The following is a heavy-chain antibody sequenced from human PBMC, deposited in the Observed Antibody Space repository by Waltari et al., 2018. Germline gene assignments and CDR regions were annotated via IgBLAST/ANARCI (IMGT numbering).Heavy chain of an antibody. Sequence: QVQLQQWGAGLLKPSETLSLTCAVYGGSFSGYYWSWIRQPQGKGREWIGEINHSGSTNYNPSLKSRVTISVDTSKNQFSLKLSSVTAADTAVYYCARGSGYSSSWYSLWRDWFDPWGQGTLVTVSS. J-gene: IGHJ5*02. CDR1: GGSFSGYY. V-gene: IGHV4-34*01. CDR3: ARGSGYSSSWYSLWRDWFDP. D-gene: IGHD6-13*01. CDR2: INHSGST.